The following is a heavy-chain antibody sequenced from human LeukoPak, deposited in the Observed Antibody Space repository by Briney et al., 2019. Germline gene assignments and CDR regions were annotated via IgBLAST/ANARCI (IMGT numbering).Heavy chain of an antibody. D-gene: IGHD2-15*01. CDR2: ISYDGSNK. J-gene: IGHJ4*02. V-gene: IGHV3-30*03. Sequence: PGRSLRLSCAASGFTFSSYGMHWVRQAPGKGLEWVAVISYDGSNKYYADSVKGRFTISRDNSKNTLYLQMNSLRAEDTAVYYCARGRSRIVVVVAVDYWGQGTLVTVSS. CDR3: ARGRSRIVVVVAVDY. CDR1: GFTFSSYG.